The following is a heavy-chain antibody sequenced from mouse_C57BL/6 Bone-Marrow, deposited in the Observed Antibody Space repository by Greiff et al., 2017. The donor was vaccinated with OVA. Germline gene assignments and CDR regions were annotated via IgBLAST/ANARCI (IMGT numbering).Heavy chain of an antibody. J-gene: IGHJ1*03. D-gene: IGHD4-1*01. V-gene: IGHV1-85*01. Sequence: QVQLQQSGPELVKPGASVKLSCKASGYTFTSYDINWVKQRPGQGLEWIGWIYPRDGSTTYNEKFKGKATLTVDTSSSTAYMELHSLTSEDSAVYFCARPGTRYFDVWGTGTTVTVSS. CDR1: GYTFTSYD. CDR2: IYPRDGST. CDR3: ARPGTRYFDV.